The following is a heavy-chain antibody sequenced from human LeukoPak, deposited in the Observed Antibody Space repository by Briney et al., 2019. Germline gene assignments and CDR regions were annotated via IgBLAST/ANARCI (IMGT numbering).Heavy chain of an antibody. D-gene: IGHD6-19*01. CDR3: AKGRDSSGWSPYYYYYMDV. CDR2: ISFDGGNK. V-gene: IGHV3-30*18. Sequence: GGSLRLSCAASGFTFHTFGIHWVRQTPGKGLEWVALISFDGGNKYYTDSVKGRFTISRDNSKNTLYLQMDSLRAEDTAVYYCAKGRDSSGWSPYYYYYMDVWGKGTTVTISS. J-gene: IGHJ6*03. CDR1: GFTFHTFG.